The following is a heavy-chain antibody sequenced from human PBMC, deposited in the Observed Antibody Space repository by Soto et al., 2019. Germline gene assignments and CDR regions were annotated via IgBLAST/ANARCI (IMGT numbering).Heavy chain of an antibody. D-gene: IGHD4-17*01. CDR3: ARDYGDHFDY. CDR2: ISSSSSTI. J-gene: IGHJ4*02. V-gene: IGHV3-48*01. Sequence: PGGSLRLSCAASGFTVSSVYMTWVRQAPGKGLEWVSYISSSSSTIYYADSVKGRFTISRDNAKNSLYLQMNSLRAEDTAVYYCARDYGDHFDYWGQGTLVTVSS. CDR1: GFTVSSVY.